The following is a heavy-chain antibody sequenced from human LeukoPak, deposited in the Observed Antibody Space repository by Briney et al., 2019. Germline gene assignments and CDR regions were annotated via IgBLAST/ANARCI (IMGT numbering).Heavy chain of an antibody. CDR1: GYTFTGYY. J-gene: IGHJ3*02. Sequence: PGASVKVSCKASGYTFTGYYMHWVRQAPGQGLEWMGWINPNSGGTNYAQKFQGRVTMTRDTSISTAYMELSRLRSDDTAVYYCARDSVLAMIVVAEPHAAFDIWGQGTMVTVSS. CDR2: INPNSGGT. V-gene: IGHV1-2*02. CDR3: ARDSVLAMIVVAEPHAAFDI. D-gene: IGHD3-22*01.